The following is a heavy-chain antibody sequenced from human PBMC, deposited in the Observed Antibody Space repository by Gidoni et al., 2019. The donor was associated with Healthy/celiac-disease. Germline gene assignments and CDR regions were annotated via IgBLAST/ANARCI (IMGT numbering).Heavy chain of an antibody. CDR3: ARGMTTRGYGMDV. J-gene: IGHJ6*02. D-gene: IGHD4-17*01. V-gene: IGHV4-61*02. CDR1: GGSISSGSYY. Sequence: QVQLQESGPGLVKPSQTLSLTCTVSGGSISSGSYYWSWIRQPAGKGLEWIGRIYTSGSTNYNPSLKSRVTISVDTSKNQFSLKLSSVTAADTAVYYCARGMTTRGYGMDVWGQGTTVTVSS. CDR2: IYTSGST.